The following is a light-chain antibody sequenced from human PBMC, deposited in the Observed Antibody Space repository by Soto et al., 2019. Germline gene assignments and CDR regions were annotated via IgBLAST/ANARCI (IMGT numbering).Light chain of an antibody. V-gene: IGKV3-20*01. CDR1: QSVTNSF. Sequence: EIVVAQSPGTLSLSPGERATLSCMASQSVTNSFLAWYQQKPGQAPRLLIYGASRRATGIPDRFTGSGSGTDFTLNISRLEPEDFAVYYCQQDVSSPWAFGQGPKVEI. CDR2: GAS. J-gene: IGKJ1*01. CDR3: QQDVSSPWA.